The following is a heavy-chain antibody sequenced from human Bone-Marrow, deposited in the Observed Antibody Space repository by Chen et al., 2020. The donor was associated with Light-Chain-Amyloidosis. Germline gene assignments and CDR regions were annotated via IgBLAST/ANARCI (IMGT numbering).Heavy chain of an antibody. V-gene: IGHV4-59*08. D-gene: IGHD4-17*01. CDR1: GGPISSYY. CDR2: VYYSGTT. CDR3: ARLYTVTTGNWFDP. J-gene: IGHJ5*02. Sequence: QVQLQESGPGLVKPSETLSLTCTVPGGPISSYYWSWIRQPPGKGLEWIGYVYYSGTTNYNPSLKSRVTVSLDTSKNHFSLKLSSVTAADTAVYYCARLYTVTTGNWFDPWGQGILVTVSS.